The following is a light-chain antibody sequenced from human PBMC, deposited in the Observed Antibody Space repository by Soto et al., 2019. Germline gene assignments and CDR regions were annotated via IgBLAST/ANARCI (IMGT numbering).Light chain of an antibody. CDR1: QSVSSY. CDR3: QQRSNWPLT. CDR2: DAS. Sequence: EIVLTQSPATLSFSPGERATLSCRASQSVSSYLAWYQQKPGQGPRLLIYDASNRATGIPARFSGSGSGTDFTLTISSLEPEDFAVYYCQQRSNWPLTFGGGTTVEIK. J-gene: IGKJ4*01. V-gene: IGKV3-11*01.